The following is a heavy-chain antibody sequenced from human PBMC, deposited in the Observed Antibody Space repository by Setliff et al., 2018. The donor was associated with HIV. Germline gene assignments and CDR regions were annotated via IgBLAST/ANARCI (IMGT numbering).Heavy chain of an antibody. V-gene: IGHV1-69*13. J-gene: IGHJ4*02. CDR3: ARSPPAKHHFDY. CDR2: IIPIFGTA. CDR1: GGTFSSYA. Sequence: ASVKVSCKASGGTFSSYAISWVRQAPGQGLEWMGGIIPIFGTANYAQKFKGRVTITADESMTTAYMELSSLRSEDTAVYYCARSPPAKHHFDYWGQGTPVTVSS.